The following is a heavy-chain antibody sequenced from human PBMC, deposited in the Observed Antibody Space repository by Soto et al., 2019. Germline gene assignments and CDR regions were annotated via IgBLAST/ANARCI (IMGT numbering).Heavy chain of an antibody. CDR2: IYYSGNT. CDR1: GGSISSSSYY. J-gene: IGHJ4*02. V-gene: IGHV4-39*01. CDR3: ARHVAGYSSGLDY. Sequence: SETLSLTCTVSGGSISSSSYYWGWIRQPPGKGLEWIGSIYYSGNTYYNPSLKSRVTISVDTSKNQFSLKLSSVTAADTAVYYCARHVAGYSSGLDYWGQGTLGTVS. D-gene: IGHD6-19*01.